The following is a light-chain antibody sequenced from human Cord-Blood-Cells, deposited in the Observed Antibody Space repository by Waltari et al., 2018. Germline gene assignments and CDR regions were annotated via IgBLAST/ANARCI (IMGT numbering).Light chain of an antibody. J-gene: IGLJ1*01. V-gene: IGLV2-14*03. Sequence: QSALTPPASVSGSPGQSLAISCTGTSSDVGCYNYVSWYQQHPGKAPKLMIYDVRNRPSGVSNRFSGSKSGNTASLTISGLQAEDEADYYCSSYTSSSAYVFGTGTKVTVL. CDR2: DVR. CDR1: SSDVGCYNY. CDR3: SSYTSSSAYV.